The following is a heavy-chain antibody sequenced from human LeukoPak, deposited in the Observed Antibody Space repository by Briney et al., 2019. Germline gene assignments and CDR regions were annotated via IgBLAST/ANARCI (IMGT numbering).Heavy chain of an antibody. V-gene: IGHV4-39*07. Sequence: PSETLSLTCTVSGGSISSSNYYWSWIRQPPGKGLEWIGEINHSGSTNYNPSLKSRVTISVDTSKNQFSLKLSSVTAADTAVYYCASSHIAIDYWGQGTLVTVSS. CDR2: INHSGST. CDR3: ASSHIAIDY. D-gene: IGHD2-21*01. CDR1: GGSISSSNYY. J-gene: IGHJ4*02.